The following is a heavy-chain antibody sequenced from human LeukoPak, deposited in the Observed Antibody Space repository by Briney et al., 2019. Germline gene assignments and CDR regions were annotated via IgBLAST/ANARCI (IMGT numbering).Heavy chain of an antibody. CDR2: IYSGGST. Sequence: GGSLRLSCAASGFTVSSNYMSWVRQAPGKGLEWVSVIYSGGSTYYADSVKGRFTISRDNSKNTLYLQMNSLRAEDTAVYYCARDLTVVAATWSAFDIWGQGAMVTVSS. CDR3: ARDLTVVAATWSAFDI. D-gene: IGHD2-15*01. V-gene: IGHV3-53*01. CDR1: GFTVSSNY. J-gene: IGHJ3*02.